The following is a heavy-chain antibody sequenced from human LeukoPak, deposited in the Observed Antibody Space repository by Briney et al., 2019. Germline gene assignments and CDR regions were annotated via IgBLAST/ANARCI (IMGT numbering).Heavy chain of an antibody. CDR3: ARAFYDDSGYYYVYFDY. Sequence: GGSLRLSCAASGFTFSTYWMSWVRQVPAKGLEWVANIKHDGSETYYVDSVKGRFTISRDNAKNSLFLQMNSLRAEDTAVYYCARAFYDDSGYYYVYFDYWGQGALVTVSS. D-gene: IGHD3-22*01. J-gene: IGHJ4*02. CDR2: IKHDGSET. V-gene: IGHV3-7*01. CDR1: GFTFSTYW.